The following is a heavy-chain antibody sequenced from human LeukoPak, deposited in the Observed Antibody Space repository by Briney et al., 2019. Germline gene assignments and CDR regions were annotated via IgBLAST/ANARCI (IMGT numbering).Heavy chain of an antibody. CDR1: GGTFSSYA. CDR3: AKDIGYSSSRGIDY. J-gene: IGHJ4*02. D-gene: IGHD6-6*01. CDR2: IIPIFGTA. V-gene: IGHV1-69*05. Sequence: SVKVSCKASGGTFSSYAISWVRQAPGQGLEWMGGIIPIFGTANYAQKFQGRVTITTDESTSTAYMELSSLRAEDMALYYCAKDIGYSSSRGIDYWGQGTLVTVSS.